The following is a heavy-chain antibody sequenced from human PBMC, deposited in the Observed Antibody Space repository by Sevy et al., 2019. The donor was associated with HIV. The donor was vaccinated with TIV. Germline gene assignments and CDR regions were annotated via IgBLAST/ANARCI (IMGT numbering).Heavy chain of an antibody. J-gene: IGHJ4*02. CDR1: EFTFSTYW. Sequence: GGSLRLSCTSPEFTFSTYWMHWVRQVPGKGLVWVSHINTDGSVTHYADSVKGRFTIYRDNVKSTVYLQMNSLRVEDTAVYYCARALGKWGGLWGRGTLVTVSS. V-gene: IGHV3-74*01. D-gene: IGHD3-16*01. CDR2: INTDGSVT. CDR3: ARALGKWGGL.